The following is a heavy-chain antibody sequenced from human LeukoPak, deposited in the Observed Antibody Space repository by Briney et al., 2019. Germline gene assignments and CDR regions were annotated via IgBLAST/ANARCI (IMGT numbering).Heavy chain of an antibody. CDR2: IGGSGDST. V-gene: IGHV3-23*01. D-gene: IGHD1-1*01. J-gene: IGHJ2*01. Sequence: PGGSLRLSCAASGFTFRSYAMSWVRQAPGKGLEWVSAIGGSGDSTYYAVSVKGRFTISRDNAKNSLYLQMNSLRAEDTAVYYCARDGYPTYWYFDLWGRGTLVTVSS. CDR3: ARDGYPTYWYFDL. CDR1: GFTFRSYA.